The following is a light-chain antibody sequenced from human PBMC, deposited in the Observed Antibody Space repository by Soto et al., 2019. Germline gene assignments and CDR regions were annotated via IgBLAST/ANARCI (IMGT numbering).Light chain of an antibody. CDR3: QHYDSYPLT. V-gene: IGKV1-5*03. CDR2: KAS. CDR1: QSISNF. Sequence: DIQMTQSPSTLSASVGDRVIITCRASQSISNFLAWHQQKPGRAPTLLIYKASTLESGVPSRFSGSGSGTEFTLTISSLQPDDFATYYCQHYDSYPLTFGQGTRLEIK. J-gene: IGKJ5*01.